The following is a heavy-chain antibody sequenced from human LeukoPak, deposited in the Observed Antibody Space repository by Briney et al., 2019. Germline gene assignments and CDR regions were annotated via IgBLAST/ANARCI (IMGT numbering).Heavy chain of an antibody. Sequence: SETLSLTCAVYGGSFSGYYWSWIRQPPGKGLEWIGEINHSGGTNYNPSLKSRVTISVDTSKNQFSLKLSSVTAADTAVYYCARVLGYSGYDYYYYYYYMDVWGKGTTVTVSS. CDR2: INHSGGT. CDR1: GGSFSGYY. J-gene: IGHJ6*03. CDR3: ARVLGYSGYDYYYYYYYMDV. V-gene: IGHV4-34*01. D-gene: IGHD5-12*01.